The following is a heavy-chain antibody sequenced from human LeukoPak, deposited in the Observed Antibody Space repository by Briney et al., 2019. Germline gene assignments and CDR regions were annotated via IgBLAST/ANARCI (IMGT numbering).Heavy chain of an antibody. V-gene: IGHV1-69*06. J-gene: IGHJ5*02. CDR1: GGIFSSYA. CDR3: AREVKRIAVAGTGWFDP. D-gene: IGHD6-19*01. CDR2: IIPIFGTA. Sequence: SVKVSCKASGGIFSSYAISWVRQAPGQGLEWMGGIIPIFGTANYAQKFQGRVTITADKSTSTAYMELSSLRSEDTAVYYCAREVKRIAVAGTGWFDPWGQGTLVTVSS.